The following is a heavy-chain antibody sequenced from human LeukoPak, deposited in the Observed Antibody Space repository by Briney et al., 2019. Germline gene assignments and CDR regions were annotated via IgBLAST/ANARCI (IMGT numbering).Heavy chain of an antibody. CDR2: IDPSDSYT. CDR1: GYSFTSYW. D-gene: IGHD3-10*01. J-gene: IGHJ4*02. CDR3: ASCVWGWFGEKIFDY. V-gene: IGHV5-10-1*01. Sequence: GESLKISCKGSGYSFTSYWISWVRQMPGKGLEWMGRIDPSDSYTNYSPSFQGHVTISADKSISTAYLQWSSLKASDTAMYYCASCVWGWFGEKIFDYWGQGTLVTVSS.